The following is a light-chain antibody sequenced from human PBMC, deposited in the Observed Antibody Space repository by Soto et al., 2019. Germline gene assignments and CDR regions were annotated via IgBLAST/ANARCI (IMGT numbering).Light chain of an antibody. CDR3: AAWDDSLNVVV. CDR1: SSNVGTNA. Sequence: QAVVTQPPSASGTPGQTVTISCSGSSSNVGTNAVNWYQQLPGTAPKLLISSNYRRPSGVPDRVSGSKSGTSASLAISGLQSEDEADYYCAAWDDSLNVVVFGGGTKLTVL. J-gene: IGLJ2*01. CDR2: SNY. V-gene: IGLV1-44*01.